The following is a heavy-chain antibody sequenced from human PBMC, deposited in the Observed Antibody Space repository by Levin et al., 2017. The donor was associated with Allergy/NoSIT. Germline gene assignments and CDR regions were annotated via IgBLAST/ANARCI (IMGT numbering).Heavy chain of an antibody. V-gene: IGHV6-1*01. D-gene: IGHD6-19*01. CDR2: TYYRSEWYY. J-gene: IGHJ4*02. Sequence: SETLSLTCFISGDSVSSNNAAWNWIRQSPSRGLEWLGRTYYRSEWYYDYSVSMKGRITISPDTSKNQFSLQLTSVTPEDTAVYYCARGWELGYWGQGTLVTVSS. CDR3: ARGWELGY. CDR1: GDSVSSNNAA.